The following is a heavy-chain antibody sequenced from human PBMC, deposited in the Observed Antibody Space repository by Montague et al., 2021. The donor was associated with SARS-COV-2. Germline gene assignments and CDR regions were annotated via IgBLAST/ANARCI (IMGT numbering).Heavy chain of an antibody. CDR3: ARDPGGYSYNDY. V-gene: IGHV3-30-3*01. CDR2: ISFDGTNK. J-gene: IGHJ4*02. D-gene: IGHD5-18*01. CDR1: GFTFTSYA. Sequence: SLRLSCAASGFTFTSYAMHWVRQAPGKGLEWVAVISFDGTNKYYTDSAKGRFTIFRDNSKNTLYLQMHSVRPEDTAVYYCARDPGGYSYNDYWGQGTLVTGSS.